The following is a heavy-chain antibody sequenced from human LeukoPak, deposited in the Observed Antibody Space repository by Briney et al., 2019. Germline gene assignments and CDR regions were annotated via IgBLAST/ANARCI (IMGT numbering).Heavy chain of an antibody. D-gene: IGHD3-3*01. V-gene: IGHV3-49*04. CDR1: GFTFGDYA. J-gene: IGHJ4*02. CDR3: TRVTYHDFWSGYFPREYFDY. CDR2: IRSKAYGGTT. Sequence: GGSLRLSCTASGFTFGDYAMSWVRQAPGKGLEWVGFIRSKAYGGTTEYAASVKGRFTISRDDSKSIAYLQMNSLKTEDTAVYYCTRVTYHDFWSGYFPREYFDYWGQGTLVTVSS.